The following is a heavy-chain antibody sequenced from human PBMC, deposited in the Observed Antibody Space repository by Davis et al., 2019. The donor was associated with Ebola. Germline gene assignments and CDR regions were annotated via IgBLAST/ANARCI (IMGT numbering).Heavy chain of an antibody. CDR2: TRNKANSYTT. Sequence: GESLKISCAASGFTFSDHYMDWVRQAPGKGLEWVGRTRNKANSYTTEYAASGKGRFTISRDDSKDSLYLQMNSLKTEDTAVYYCARVVGIVVVPAAPLAWFDPWGQGTLVTVSS. CDR3: ARVVGIVVVPAAPLAWFDP. J-gene: IGHJ5*02. D-gene: IGHD2-2*03. CDR1: GFTFSDHY. V-gene: IGHV3-72*01.